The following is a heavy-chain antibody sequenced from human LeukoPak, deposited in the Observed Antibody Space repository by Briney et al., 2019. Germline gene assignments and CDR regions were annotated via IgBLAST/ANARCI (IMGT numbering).Heavy chain of an antibody. J-gene: IGHJ3*02. CDR3: TTEPPINKGLSWDAFDI. CDR1: GFTFSNAW. D-gene: IGHD1/OR15-1a*01. V-gene: IGHV3-15*07. CDR2: IKSKTDGGTT. Sequence: GGSLRLSCAASGFTFSNAWMNWVRQAPGKGLEWVGRIKSKTDGGTTDYAAPVKGRFTISRDDSKNTLYLQMNSLKTEDTAVYYCTTEPPINKGLSWDAFDIWGQGTMVTVSS.